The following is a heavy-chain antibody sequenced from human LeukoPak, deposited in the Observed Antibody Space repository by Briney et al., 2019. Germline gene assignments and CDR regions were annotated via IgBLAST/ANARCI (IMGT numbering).Heavy chain of an antibody. CDR3: ARDPYFDAFDM. V-gene: IGHV3-7*01. Sequence: TGGSLRLSCVASGFFFSSDWMSWVRQAPGKGLEWVANIKDDGNEQYYVDSVRGRFTIFRDNATNSLYLQMNSLRVEDTAMYYCARDPYFDAFDMWGQGTMVTVSS. J-gene: IGHJ3*02. D-gene: IGHD3-3*01. CDR1: GFFFSSDW. CDR2: IKDDGNEQ.